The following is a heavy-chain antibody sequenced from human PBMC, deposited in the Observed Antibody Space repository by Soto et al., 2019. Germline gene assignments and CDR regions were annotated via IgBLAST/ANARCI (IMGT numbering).Heavy chain of an antibody. Sequence: GGSLRLSCAASGFTFSSYWMHWVRQAPGKGLEWVSVISGSDSSTYYADSVKGRFTISRDNSKNTLYLQMNSLRAVDTAVYYCAKVVATFDYWGQGSLVTVSS. D-gene: IGHD5-12*01. J-gene: IGHJ4*02. CDR1: GFTFSSYW. CDR2: ISGSDSST. CDR3: AKVVATFDY. V-gene: IGHV3-23*01.